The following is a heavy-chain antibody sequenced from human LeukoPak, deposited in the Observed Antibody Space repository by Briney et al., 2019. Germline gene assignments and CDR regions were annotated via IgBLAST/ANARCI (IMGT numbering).Heavy chain of an antibody. V-gene: IGHV1-69*05. CDR2: IIPIFGTA. J-gene: IGHJ6*03. D-gene: IGHD6-19*01. CDR3: ARGVAYSSGWYIWDYYYYYMDV. Sequence: SVKVSCKASGGTFRSYAISWVRQAPGQGLEWMGGIIPIFGTANYAQKFQGRVTMTRNTSISTAYMELSSLRSEDTAVYYCARGVAYSSGWYIWDYYYYYMDVWGKGTTVTISS. CDR1: GGTFRSYA.